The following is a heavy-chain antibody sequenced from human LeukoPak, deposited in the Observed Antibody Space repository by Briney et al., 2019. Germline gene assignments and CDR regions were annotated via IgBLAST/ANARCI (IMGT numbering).Heavy chain of an antibody. CDR3: ARDFYASGFYFWFDP. Sequence: PSETLSLTCSVSGGSISSSSDHWSWIRQPAGKGLEWIGRISPSGTTHYNPSLGSRVTMSVDTSKNYFSLRLSSVTAADTAVYYCARDFYASGFYFWFDPWGQGILVTVSS. CDR1: GGSISSSSDH. V-gene: IGHV4-61*02. D-gene: IGHD2/OR15-2a*01. J-gene: IGHJ5*02. CDR2: ISPSGTT.